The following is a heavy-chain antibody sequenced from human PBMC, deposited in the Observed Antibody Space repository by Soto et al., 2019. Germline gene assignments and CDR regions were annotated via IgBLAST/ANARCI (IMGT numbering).Heavy chain of an antibody. D-gene: IGHD3-9*01. Sequence: QLQLQESGPGLVKPSETLSLTCTVSGGSISSSSYYWGWIRQPPGKGLEWIGSIYYSGSTYYNPSLKSRVTISVDTSKYQSSRKLSSVTAADTAVYYCASRINDILTGWGDYWGQGTLVTVSS. CDR3: ASRINDILTGWGDY. CDR2: IYYSGST. V-gene: IGHV4-39*01. J-gene: IGHJ4*02. CDR1: GGSISSSSYY.